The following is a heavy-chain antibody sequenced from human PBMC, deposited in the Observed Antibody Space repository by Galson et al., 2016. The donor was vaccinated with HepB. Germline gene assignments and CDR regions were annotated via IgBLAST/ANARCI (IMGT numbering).Heavy chain of an antibody. V-gene: IGHV3-33*01. CDR1: GFLFSDYG. Sequence: SLRLSCAASGFLFSDYGMHWVRQAPGKGLEWVAVVFYDDSRKYYVDFVKGRFSISRDNSKSSLYLDMSSLRAEDTAVYYCVRDISSSHFDLWGRGTLVTVTS. D-gene: IGHD2-2*01. CDR3: VRDISSSHFDL. J-gene: IGHJ2*01. CDR2: VFYDDSRK.